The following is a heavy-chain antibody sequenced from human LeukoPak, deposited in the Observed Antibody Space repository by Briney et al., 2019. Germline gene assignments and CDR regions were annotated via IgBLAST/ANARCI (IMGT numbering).Heavy chain of an antibody. V-gene: IGHV1-2*02. Sequence: GASVKVSCKASGYTFTGYYMHWVRQAPGQGLEWMGWINPNSGGTNYAQKFQGRVTMTRDTSISTAYMELSRLRSDDTAVYYCARESAISIAAAGMVNWFDPWGQGTLVTVSS. CDR1: GYTFTGYY. CDR3: ARESAISIAAAGMVNWFDP. CDR2: INPNSGGT. J-gene: IGHJ5*02. D-gene: IGHD6-13*01.